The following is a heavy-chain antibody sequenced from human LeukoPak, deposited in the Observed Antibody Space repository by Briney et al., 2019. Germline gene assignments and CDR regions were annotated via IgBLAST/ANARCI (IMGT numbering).Heavy chain of an antibody. Sequence: GESLRLPCAASGFTFSSYWMHWVRQAPGKGLVWVSRINSDGSITSYADSVKGRFTISRDNAKNTLYLQMNSLRAEDMAIYYCARNLGLRDDYWGQGTLVTVSS. CDR2: INSDGSIT. CDR3: ARNLGLRDDY. CDR1: GFTFSSYW. V-gene: IGHV3-74*01. J-gene: IGHJ4*02. D-gene: IGHD4-17*01.